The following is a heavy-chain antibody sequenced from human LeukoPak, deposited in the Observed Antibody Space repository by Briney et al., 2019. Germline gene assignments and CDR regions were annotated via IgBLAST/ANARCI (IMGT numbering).Heavy chain of an antibody. CDR2: ISWNSGTI. CDR1: GFTFDNYA. Sequence: SLRLSCAASGFTFDNYAMNWVRQVPGKGLEWISLISWNSGTIGYADPVKGRFTISRDNVKNSLYLQMNSLRAEDTAVYYCAREPTIFGVVIPPDYWGQGTLVTVSS. J-gene: IGHJ4*02. V-gene: IGHV3-9*01. D-gene: IGHD3-3*01. CDR3: AREPTIFGVVIPPDY.